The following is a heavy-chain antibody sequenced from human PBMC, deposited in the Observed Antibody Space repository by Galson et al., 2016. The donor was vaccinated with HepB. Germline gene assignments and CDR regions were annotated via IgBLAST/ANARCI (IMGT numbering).Heavy chain of an antibody. CDR2: INPNGGSA. J-gene: IGHJ5*02. D-gene: IGHD6-25*01. CDR1: GYTFTTYH. Sequence: SVKVSCKASGYTFTTYHMHWVRQAPGQGLEWMGIINPNGGSASYSPKFQGRVTLTRDTSTSTVYMELSSLKSDDTALYYCSTGGGYNWFDPWGQGTLVTVSS. V-gene: IGHV1-46*01. CDR3: STGGGYNWFDP.